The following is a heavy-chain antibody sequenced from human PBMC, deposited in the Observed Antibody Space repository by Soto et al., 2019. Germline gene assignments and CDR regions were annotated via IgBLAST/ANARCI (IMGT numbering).Heavy chain of an antibody. CDR2: ISGSGGST. V-gene: IGHV3-23*01. CDR1: GFTFSSYA. J-gene: IGHJ6*02. CDR3: AKDVREYYYYGMDV. Sequence: EVQLLESGGGLVQPGGSLRLSCAASGFTFSSYAMSWVRQAPGKGLEWVSAISGSGGSTYYADSVKGRFTISRDNSKNTLYLQMYSLRAEDTAVYYCAKDVREYYYYGMDVWGRWTTDTVSS.